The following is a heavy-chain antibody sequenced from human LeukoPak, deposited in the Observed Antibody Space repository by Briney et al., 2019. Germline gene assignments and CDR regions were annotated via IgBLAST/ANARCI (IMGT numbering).Heavy chain of an antibody. CDR2: IKQDGSEK. Sequence: GGSLRLSCAASGFTFSSYWMSWVRQAPGKGLEWVANIKQDGSEKYYVDSVKGRFTISRDNAKNSLSLQMNSLRAEDTAVYYCEAVTTQEDCWGQGTLVTVSS. V-gene: IGHV3-7*01. CDR1: GFTFSSYW. J-gene: IGHJ4*02. D-gene: IGHD4-17*01. CDR3: EAVTTQEDC.